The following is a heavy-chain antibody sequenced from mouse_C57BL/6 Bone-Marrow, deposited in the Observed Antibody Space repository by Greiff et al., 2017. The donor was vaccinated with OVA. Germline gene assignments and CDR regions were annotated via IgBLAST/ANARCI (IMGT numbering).Heavy chain of an antibody. Sequence: QVQLQQPGAELVMPGASVKLSCKASGYTFTSYWMHWVKQRPGQGLEWIGEIDPSDSYTNYNQKFKGKSTLTVDKSSSTAYMQLSSLTSEDSAVYYCARWDWVYYFDYWGQGTTLTVSS. CDR2: IDPSDSYT. J-gene: IGHJ2*01. CDR3: ARWDWVYYFDY. D-gene: IGHD4-1*01. CDR1: GYTFTSYW. V-gene: IGHV1-69*01.